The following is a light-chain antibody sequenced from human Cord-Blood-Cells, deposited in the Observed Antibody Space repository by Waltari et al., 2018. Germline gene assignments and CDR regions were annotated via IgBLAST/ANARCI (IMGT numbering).Light chain of an antibody. CDR1: QRISSW. CDR2: GAS. V-gene: IGKV1-5*01. CDR3: QQYNSYSPERFT. J-gene: IGKJ3*01. Sequence: DIKMTQSPSTLSASVGDRVTIPCRASQRISSWVAWYQQKPGKAPKLLILGASSLETGVPSRFSGSGSATEFTLTISSLQPDDFATYHCQQYNSYSPERFTFGPGTKVDIK.